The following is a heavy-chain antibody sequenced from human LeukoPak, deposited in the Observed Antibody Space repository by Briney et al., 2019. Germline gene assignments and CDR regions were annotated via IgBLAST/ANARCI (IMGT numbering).Heavy chain of an antibody. CDR2: ISSSSSYI. J-gene: IGHJ4*02. CDR1: GFTFSSYS. Sequence: GGSLRLSRAASGFTFSSYSMNWVRQAPGKGLEWVSSISSSSSYIYYADSVKGRFTISRDNAKNSLYLQMNSLRAEDTAVYYCARDQGSWYPDYWGQGTLVTVSS. V-gene: IGHV3-21*01. CDR3: ARDQGSWYPDY. D-gene: IGHD6-13*01.